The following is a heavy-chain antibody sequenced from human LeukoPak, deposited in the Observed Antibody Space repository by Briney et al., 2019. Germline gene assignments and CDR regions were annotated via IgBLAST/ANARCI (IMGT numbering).Heavy chain of an antibody. D-gene: IGHD6-19*01. Sequence: GGSLRLSCAASGFTFSSYAMSWVRQAPGKGLEWVAVISYDGSSKYYADSVKGRFTISRDNSKNTLYLQMNSLRAEVTAVYYCARVPVAGTPYFDYWGQGTLVTVSS. CDR1: GFTFSSYA. CDR2: ISYDGSSK. V-gene: IGHV3-30-3*01. J-gene: IGHJ4*02. CDR3: ARVPVAGTPYFDY.